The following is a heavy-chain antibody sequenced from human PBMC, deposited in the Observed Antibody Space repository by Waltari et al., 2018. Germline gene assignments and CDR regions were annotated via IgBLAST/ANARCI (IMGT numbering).Heavy chain of an antibody. J-gene: IGHJ3*02. CDR2: ISSSSSYI. D-gene: IGHD4-17*01. CDR3: ARDRDYGDYEDAFDI. Sequence: EVQLVESGGGLVKPGGSLRLSCAASGFTFSSYSMNWVRQAPGKGLEWVSSISSSSSYIYYADSGKGRFTISRDNAKNSLYLQMNSLRAEDTAVYYCARDRDYGDYEDAFDIWGQGTMVTVSS. CDR1: GFTFSSYS. V-gene: IGHV3-21*01.